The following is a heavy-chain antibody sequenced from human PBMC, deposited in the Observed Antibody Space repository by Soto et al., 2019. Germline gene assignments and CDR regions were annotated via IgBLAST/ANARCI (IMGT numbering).Heavy chain of an antibody. J-gene: IGHJ4*02. V-gene: IGHV1-69*01. Sequence: QVQLVQSGAEVKNPGSSVKVSCKASGGTFSRYAISWLRQAPGQGLEWMGGIIPIFGTANYAQKFQGRVTITADESTSTAYMELSSLRSEETAVYYCARGLYNGSSTDYWGQGTLVTVSS. D-gene: IGHD2-15*01. CDR2: IIPIFGTA. CDR1: GGTFSRYA. CDR3: ARGLYNGSSTDY.